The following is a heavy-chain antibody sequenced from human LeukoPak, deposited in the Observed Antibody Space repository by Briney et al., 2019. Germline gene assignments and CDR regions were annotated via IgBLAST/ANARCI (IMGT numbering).Heavy chain of an antibody. J-gene: IGHJ4*02. V-gene: IGHV3-48*04. CDR2: ISSSSSTI. Sequence: SGGSLRLSSAASGFTFSSYSMNWVRQAPGKGLEWVSYISSSSSTIYYADSVKGRFTISRDNAKNSLYLQMNSLRAEDTAVYYCAGGEYSSSTDYWGQGTLVTVSS. CDR3: AGGEYSSSTDY. CDR1: GFTFSSYS. D-gene: IGHD6-6*01.